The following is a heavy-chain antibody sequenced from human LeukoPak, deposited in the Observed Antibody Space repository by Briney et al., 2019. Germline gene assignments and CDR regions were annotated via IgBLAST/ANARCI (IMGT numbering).Heavy chain of an antibody. Sequence: GGSLRLSCAASGFTLSRYNMHWVRQAPGKGLEWVSYITSSSTGDVYYADSVKGRFTISRDNAKNSLFLQMNSLGAKDTAVYYCARDRTYCSSPIGSFDYWGQGTPVTVSS. CDR3: ARDRTYCSSPIGSFDY. D-gene: IGHD2-2*01. V-gene: IGHV3-21*01. CDR1: GFTLSRYN. CDR2: ITSSSTGDV. J-gene: IGHJ4*02.